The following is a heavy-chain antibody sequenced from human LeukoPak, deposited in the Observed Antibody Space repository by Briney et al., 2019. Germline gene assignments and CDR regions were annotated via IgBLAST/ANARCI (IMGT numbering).Heavy chain of an antibody. D-gene: IGHD2-2*01. CDR3: ARVSGRDRYCSSTSCRRYYYYYVDA. V-gene: IGHV3-74*01. Sequence: GGSLRLSCAASGFTFSSYWMHWVRQAPGKGLVWVSRINSDGSSTSYADSVKGRFTISRDNAKNTLYLQMNSLRAEDTAVYYCARVSGRDRYCSSTSCRRYYYYYVDAWGKGTTVTVSS. J-gene: IGHJ6*03. CDR1: GFTFSSYW. CDR2: INSDGSST.